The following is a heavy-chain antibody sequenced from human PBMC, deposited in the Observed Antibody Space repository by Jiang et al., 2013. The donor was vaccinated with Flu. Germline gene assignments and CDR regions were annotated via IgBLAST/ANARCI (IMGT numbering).Heavy chain of an antibody. Sequence: LLKPSETLSLMCTASGGSVTSSSYYWGWIRQPPGKGLEWIGSTFIVGAPTTIRSPTSRVTISVDTSKNQFSLNLTSVTAADTAVYYCARLGREFHYYGMDVWGQGTTVTVSS. D-gene: IGHD3-10*01. CDR1: GGSVTSSSYY. V-gene: IGHV4-39*01. J-gene: IGHJ6*02. CDR2: TFIVGAP. CDR3: ARLGREFHYYGMDV.